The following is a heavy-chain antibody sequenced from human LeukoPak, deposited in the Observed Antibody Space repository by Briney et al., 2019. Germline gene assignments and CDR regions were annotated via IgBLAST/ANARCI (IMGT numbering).Heavy chain of an antibody. CDR2: IYPGDSDT. J-gene: IGHJ5*02. CDR3: ARPTFALDSSSWSGVWFDP. D-gene: IGHD6-13*01. CDR1: GYSFTSYW. Sequence: GESLKISCKGSGYSFTSYWIGWVRQMPGKGLEWMGIIYPGDSDTRYSPSFQGRVTISADKSISTAYLQWSSLKASDTAMYYCARPTFALDSSSWSGVWFDPWGQGTLVTVSS. V-gene: IGHV5-51*01.